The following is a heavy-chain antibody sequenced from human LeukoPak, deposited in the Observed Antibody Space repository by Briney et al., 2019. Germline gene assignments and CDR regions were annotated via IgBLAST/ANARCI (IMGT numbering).Heavy chain of an antibody. D-gene: IGHD3-16*02. V-gene: IGHV3-48*03. J-gene: IGHJ4*02. CDR1: GFTFSSYE. CDR3: AREYYVYDYVWGSYRYFDY. Sequence: GGSLRLSCAASGFTFSSYEMNWVRQAPGKGLEWVSYISSSGSTIYYADSVKGRFTISRDNAKNSLYLQMYSLRAEDTAVYYCAREYYVYDYVWGSYRYFDYWGQGTLVTVSS. CDR2: ISSSGSTI.